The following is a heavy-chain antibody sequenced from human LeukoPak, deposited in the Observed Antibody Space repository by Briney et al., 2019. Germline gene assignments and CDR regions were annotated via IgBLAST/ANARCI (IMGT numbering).Heavy chain of an antibody. J-gene: IGHJ4*02. CDR2: ISWNSGCI. CDR1: GFTFDDYA. V-gene: IGHV3-9*01. Sequence: GRSLRLSCAASGFTFDDYAMHWVRQAPGKGLEWVSGISWNSGCIGYADSVKGRFTITRDNAKNSLYLQMKSLRAEDTALYYCAKGELGYHDISGLDYWGQGTLVTVSS. CDR3: AKGELGYHDISGLDY. D-gene: IGHD3-22*01.